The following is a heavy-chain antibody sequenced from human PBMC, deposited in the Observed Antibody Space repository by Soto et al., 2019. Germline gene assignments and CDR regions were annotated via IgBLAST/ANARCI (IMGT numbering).Heavy chain of an antibody. Sequence: QLQLQESGPGLVKPSETLSLSYTVSGDSVISDHYYWAWVRQPPGKGLEWIGNVNYRGNTYQNPSLKSRLTITVDTSSNQVSLKLTSVTAADTSVYYCARQGGNKFDYWGQGTLVTVSS. D-gene: IGHD3-16*01. CDR1: GDSVISDHYY. CDR2: VNYRGNT. CDR3: ARQGGNKFDY. V-gene: IGHV4-39*01. J-gene: IGHJ4*02.